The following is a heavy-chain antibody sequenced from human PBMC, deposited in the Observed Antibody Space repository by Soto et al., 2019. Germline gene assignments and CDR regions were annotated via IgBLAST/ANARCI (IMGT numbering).Heavy chain of an antibody. D-gene: IGHD6-19*01. J-gene: IGHJ4*02. CDR1: GFTFNNYG. V-gene: IGHV3-30*18. CDR3: AKEYGSGWPFDY. CDR2: ISYDGSNK. Sequence: GGSLRLSCAASGFTFNNYGMHWVRQAPGKGLEWVALISYDGSNKYYADSVKGRFTVSRDNSRNTLYLQMNSLRTEDTAVYYCAKEYGSGWPFDYCGQGTMVTVYS.